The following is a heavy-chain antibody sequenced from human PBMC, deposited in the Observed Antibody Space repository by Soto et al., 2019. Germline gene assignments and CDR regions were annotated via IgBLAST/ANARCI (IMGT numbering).Heavy chain of an antibody. D-gene: IGHD5-18*01. Sequence: AGGSLRLSCAASGFTFSAYDMNWVRQAPGKGLEWVSVVNGNGHTTYYADSVKGRFTITRDDSKNTAYLQMNSLRAEDTAVYYCRAYSYGQGVDYWGQGTLVTVS. CDR1: GFTFSAYD. CDR3: RAYSYGQGVDY. J-gene: IGHJ4*02. V-gene: IGHV3-23*01. CDR2: VNGNGHTT.